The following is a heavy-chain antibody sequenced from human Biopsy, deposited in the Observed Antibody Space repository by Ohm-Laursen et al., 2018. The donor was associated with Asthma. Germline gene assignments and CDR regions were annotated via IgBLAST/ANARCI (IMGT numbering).Heavy chain of an antibody. Sequence: SLRLSCAASGFTVSRDHMFWVRQAPGKGLEWVSVIYSGGTSDTADSVRGRSTISRDFYKNTLYLQMNSLRAEDTAVYYCARAYGGNFFSGAFDIWGQGTMVTVSS. CDR2: IYSGGTS. D-gene: IGHD4-23*01. CDR3: ARAYGGNFFSGAFDI. J-gene: IGHJ3*02. CDR1: GFTVSRDH. V-gene: IGHV3-53*01.